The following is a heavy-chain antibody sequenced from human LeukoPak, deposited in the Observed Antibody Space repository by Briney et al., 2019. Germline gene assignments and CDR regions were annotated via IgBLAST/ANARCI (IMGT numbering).Heavy chain of an antibody. V-gene: IGHV3-48*01. CDR3: ATVPWELPRV. D-gene: IGHD1-26*01. Sequence: QSGGSLRLSCAASGFIFSSHNMNWVRQAPGKGLEWVSYISSSSTSIYYADSVKGRFTISRDNSKNTLYLQMDSLRSEDTAVYYCATVPWELPRVWGQGTLVTVSS. CDR1: GFIFSSHN. CDR2: ISSSSTSI. J-gene: IGHJ4*02.